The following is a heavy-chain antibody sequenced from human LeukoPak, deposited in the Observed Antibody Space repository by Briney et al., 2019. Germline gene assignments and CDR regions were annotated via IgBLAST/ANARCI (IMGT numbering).Heavy chain of an antibody. Sequence: GGSLRLSCSASGFTFSSYSMNWVRQAPGKGLEWVSSINSGSTYTYYADSVRGRSSISRDNAKKSLFLQMDSLSAEDTAVYYCARVEATNCRLYYYYYMDVWGKGTTVTVSS. J-gene: IGHJ6*03. D-gene: IGHD2-15*01. CDR1: GFTFSSYS. CDR2: INSGSTYT. CDR3: ARVEATNCRLYYYYYMDV. V-gene: IGHV3-21*01.